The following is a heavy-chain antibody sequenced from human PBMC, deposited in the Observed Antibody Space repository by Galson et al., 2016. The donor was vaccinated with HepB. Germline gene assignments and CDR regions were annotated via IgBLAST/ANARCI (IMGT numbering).Heavy chain of an antibody. D-gene: IGHD6-6*01. CDR3: ARLSSPSYYLDF. CDR1: GASISSTNW. V-gene: IGHV4-4*02. Sequence: SETLSLTCTVSGASISSTNWWTWVRQSPEKGLEWIGEVYREGSTNYNPSLKGRVSLSVDKSRNQFFLDLTSLTAADTAVYFCARLSSPSYYLDFWGQGILVTVSS. J-gene: IGHJ4*02. CDR2: VYREGST.